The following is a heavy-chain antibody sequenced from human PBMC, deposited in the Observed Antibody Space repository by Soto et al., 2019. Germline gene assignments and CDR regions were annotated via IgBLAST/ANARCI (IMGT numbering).Heavy chain of an antibody. D-gene: IGHD3-10*01. CDR3: AREGYYGSGSSDY. J-gene: IGHJ4*02. CDR2: IIPILGIA. CDR1: GGTFSSYT. Sequence: QVQLVQSGAEVKKPGSSVKVYCKASGGTFSSYTISWVRQAPGQGLEWMGRIIPILGIANYAQKFQGRVTITEDKSTSTAYMELSSLRSEDTAVYYCAREGYYGSGSSDYWGQGTLVTVSS. V-gene: IGHV1-69*08.